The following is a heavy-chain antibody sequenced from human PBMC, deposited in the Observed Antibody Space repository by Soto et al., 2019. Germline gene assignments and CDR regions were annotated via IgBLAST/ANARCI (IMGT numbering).Heavy chain of an antibody. D-gene: IGHD3-9*01. Sequence: ASVKVSCKASGYTFTSYGISWVRQAPGQGLEWMGWISAYNGNTNYAQKLQCRVTMTTDTSTSTAYMALRSLRSDDTAVYYCARAPPYYDILTGYYLRDYYYYGMDVWGQGTTVTVSS. CDR2: ISAYNGNT. CDR3: ARAPPYYDILTGYYLRDYYYYGMDV. V-gene: IGHV1-18*01. CDR1: GYTFTSYG. J-gene: IGHJ6*02.